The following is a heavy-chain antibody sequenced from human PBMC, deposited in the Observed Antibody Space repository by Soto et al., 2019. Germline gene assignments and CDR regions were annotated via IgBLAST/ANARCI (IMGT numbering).Heavy chain of an antibody. CDR2: ISYDGSNK. V-gene: IGHV3-30*18. CDR3: AKEGDRAHYYYGMDV. D-gene: IGHD1-26*01. CDR1: GFTFSSYG. J-gene: IGHJ6*02. Sequence: GGSLRLSCAASGFTFSSYGMHWVRQAPGKGLEWVAVISYDGSNKYYADSVKGRFTISRDNSKNTLYLQMNSLRAEDTAVYYCAKEGDRAHYYYGMDVWGQGTTVTVSS.